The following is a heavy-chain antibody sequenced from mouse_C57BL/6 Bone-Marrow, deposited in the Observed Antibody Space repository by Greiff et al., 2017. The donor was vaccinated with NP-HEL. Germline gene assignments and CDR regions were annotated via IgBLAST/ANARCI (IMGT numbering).Heavy chain of an antibody. CDR2: IYPRSGNT. CDR3: AVLEAYGNFGWFAY. D-gene: IGHD2-1*01. Sequence: VQLQQSGAELARPGASVKLSCKASGYTFTSSGISWVKQRTGQGLEWIGEIYPRSGNTYYNEKFKGKATLTADKSSSTAYMELRSLTSEDSAVYYSAVLEAYGNFGWFAYWGQGTLVTVSA. J-gene: IGHJ3*01. V-gene: IGHV1-81*01. CDR1: GYTFTSSG.